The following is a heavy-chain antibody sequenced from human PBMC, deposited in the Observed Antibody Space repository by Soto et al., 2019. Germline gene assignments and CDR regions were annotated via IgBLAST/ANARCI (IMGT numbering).Heavy chain of an antibody. J-gene: IGHJ5*02. D-gene: IGHD3-3*01. V-gene: IGHV4-4*07. CDR2: IYSSGST. Sequence: SETMSLTCTVSGGAINSYYWTWIRQPAGKGLEWIGRIYSSGSTKYNPSLQSRVTMSLDTSKNQFSLRLTSVTAADTAVYYCARGQRFSDWFDPWGQGTLVTVSS. CDR3: ARGQRFSDWFDP. CDR1: GGAINSYY.